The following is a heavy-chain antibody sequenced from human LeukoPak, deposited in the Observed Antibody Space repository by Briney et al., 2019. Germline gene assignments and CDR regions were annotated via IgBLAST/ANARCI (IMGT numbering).Heavy chain of an antibody. J-gene: IGHJ4*02. CDR1: GFTFSTYS. D-gene: IGHD2-2*01. CDR2: SSNSGITA. CDR3: ATCSDTTCYFNS. Sequence: GGSLRLSCAASGFTFSTYSMNWVRQAPGKGLEWISYSSNSGITAYYADSVKGRFTISRDNAKHSLYLQMNSLKIEDTAMYYCATCSDTTCYFNSWGQGTLVTVSS. V-gene: IGHV3-48*04.